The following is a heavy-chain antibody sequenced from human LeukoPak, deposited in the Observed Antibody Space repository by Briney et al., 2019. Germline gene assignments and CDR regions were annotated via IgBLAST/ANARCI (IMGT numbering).Heavy chain of an antibody. CDR3: ARDLYRIVVVPHYFDY. Sequence: PGGSLRLSCVASGFTFSSYWMTWVRQAPGKGLEWVAHIKTDGSQIYYVDSVKGRFTISRDNAKNSLYLQMNSLRAEDTAVYYCARDLYRIVVVPHYFDYWGQGTLVTVSS. CDR2: IKTDGSQI. V-gene: IGHV3-7*01. CDR1: GFTFSSYW. J-gene: IGHJ4*02. D-gene: IGHD3-22*01.